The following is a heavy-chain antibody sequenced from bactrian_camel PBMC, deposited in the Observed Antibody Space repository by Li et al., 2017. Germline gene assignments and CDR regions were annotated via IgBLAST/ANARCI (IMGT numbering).Heavy chain of an antibody. V-gene: IGHV3S42*01. CDR1: GFQFSDYP. J-gene: IGHJ4*01. D-gene: IGHD2*01. CDR3: AADRPPLWSSGSLFERGFDY. Sequence: VQLVESGGNSVQPGGSLRLSCIASGFQFSDYPMSWVRQAPGKDLEWLAQIAYDGWVSRYNDPAKGRFTISKENNKNTLYLQMNSLKPEDTAMYYCAADRPPLWSSGSLFERGFDYWGQGTQVTVS. CDR2: IAYDGWVS.